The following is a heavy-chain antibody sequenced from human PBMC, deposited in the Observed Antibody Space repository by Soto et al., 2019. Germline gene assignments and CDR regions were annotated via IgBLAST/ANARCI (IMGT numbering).Heavy chain of an antibody. V-gene: IGHV1-58*02. CDR2: IVVGSGNT. CDR3: AAERPLVYGAGETAFDI. CDR1: GFTFTSSA. Sequence: SVKVSCKASGFTFTSSAMQWVRQARGQRLEWIGWIVVGSGNTNYAQKFQERVTITRDMSTSTAYMELSSLRSEDTAVYYCAAERPLVYGAGETAFDIWGQGTMVTVS. J-gene: IGHJ3*02. D-gene: IGHD4-17*01.